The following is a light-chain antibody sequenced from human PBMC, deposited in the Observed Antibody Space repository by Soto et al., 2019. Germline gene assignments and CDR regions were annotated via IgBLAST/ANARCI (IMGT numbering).Light chain of an antibody. V-gene: IGKV3-11*01. CDR3: QQRSNWPPT. J-gene: IGKJ1*01. CDR2: DAS. Sequence: EILLTQSPSTLSLSPGERATLSCGASQSVSTYLAWYQQRPGQAPRLLIYDASNRATAIPARFSGSGSGTDFTLTISSLEPEDFAVYYCQQRSNWPPTFGQGTKVDIK. CDR1: QSVSTY.